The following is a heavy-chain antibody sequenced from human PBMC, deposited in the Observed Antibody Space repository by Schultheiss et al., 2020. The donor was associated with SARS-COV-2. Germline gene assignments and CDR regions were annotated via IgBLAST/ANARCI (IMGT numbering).Heavy chain of an antibody. D-gene: IGHD2-2*02. CDR1: GFTFSSYS. CDR2: ISGSGGST. J-gene: IGHJ5*02. Sequence: GGSLRLSCAASGFTFSSYSMNWVRQAPGKGLEWVSAISGSGGSTYYADSVKGRFTISRDNSKNTLYLQMNSLRAEDTAVYYCAKWGIVVVPAAIGWFDPWGQGTLVTVSS. V-gene: IGHV3-23*01. CDR3: AKWGIVVVPAAIGWFDP.